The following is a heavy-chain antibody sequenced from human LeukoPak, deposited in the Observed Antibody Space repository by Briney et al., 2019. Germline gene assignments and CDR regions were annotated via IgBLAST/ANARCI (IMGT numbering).Heavy chain of an antibody. J-gene: IGHJ4*02. V-gene: IGHV3-23*01. CDR1: GFAFSSYA. Sequence: GGSLRLSCAASGFAFSSYAMSWVRQTPGKGLEWVSGLSASGGLTYYADSVKGRFTISRDNSKNTLYLQMNSLRADDTAVYYCAKGGSSYSEMDYWGQGTLVTVSS. D-gene: IGHD4-11*01. CDR3: AKGGSSYSEMDY. CDR2: LSASGGLT.